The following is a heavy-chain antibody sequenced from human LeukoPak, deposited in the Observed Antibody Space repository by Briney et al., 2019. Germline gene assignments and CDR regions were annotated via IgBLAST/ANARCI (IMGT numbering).Heavy chain of an antibody. Sequence: GGSLRLSCAASGFTFSSYAMSWVRQAPGKGLEWVSALSGTGGSTYYADSVKGRFTISRDNSKNTLYLQMNSLRAEDTAVYYCARDIYYYDSSGYYFPGGSDYWGQGTLVTVSS. CDR2: LSGTGGST. J-gene: IGHJ4*02. CDR3: ARDIYYYDSSGYYFPGGSDY. CDR1: GFTFSSYA. D-gene: IGHD3-22*01. V-gene: IGHV3-23*01.